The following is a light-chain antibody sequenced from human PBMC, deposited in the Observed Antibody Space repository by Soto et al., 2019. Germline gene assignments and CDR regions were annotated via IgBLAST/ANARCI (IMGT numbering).Light chain of an antibody. V-gene: IGKV1-5*01. J-gene: IGKJ2*01. Sequence: DIQMTQSPSTLSASVGDRVTITCRASQSISTWLACYQQKPGKAPKLLIYDASSLQSGVPSRISGHGSGTDFTLTISSLQPDDFPTYYCQQYNSYTTFGQGTKRQIK. CDR3: QQYNSYTT. CDR1: QSISTW. CDR2: DAS.